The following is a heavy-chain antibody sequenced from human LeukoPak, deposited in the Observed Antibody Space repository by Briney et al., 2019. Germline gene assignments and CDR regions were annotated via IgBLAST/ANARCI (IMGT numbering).Heavy chain of an antibody. Sequence: SETLSLTCAVFGGSFSGYYWSWIRQSPEKGLEWTGEMSHTGATNYNPSLKSRVTVSVDTSKKQFSLNLRSVTAADTAVYYCAGLRGIAARPYYYYGMDVWGQGTTVTVSS. J-gene: IGHJ6*02. CDR3: AGLRGIAARPYYYYGMDV. CDR1: GGSFSGYY. D-gene: IGHD6-6*01. CDR2: MSHTGAT. V-gene: IGHV4-34*01.